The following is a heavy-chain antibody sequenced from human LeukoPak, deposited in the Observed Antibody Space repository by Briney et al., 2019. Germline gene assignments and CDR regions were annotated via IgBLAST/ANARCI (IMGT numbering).Heavy chain of an antibody. Sequence: SETLSLTCTVSGGSINSGSYFWSWIRQPAGKGLEWIGRIYTSGITNYNSSLMSRATISIDTSKNQFSLKLSSVTAADTAVYYGARSNSGSYRELDYWGQGALVTVSS. CDR3: ARSNSGSYRELDY. D-gene: IGHD1-26*01. CDR2: IYTSGIT. J-gene: IGHJ4*02. V-gene: IGHV4-61*02. CDR1: GGSINSGSYF.